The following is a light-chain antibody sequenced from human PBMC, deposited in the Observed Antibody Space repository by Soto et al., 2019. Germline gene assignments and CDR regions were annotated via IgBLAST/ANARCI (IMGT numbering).Light chain of an antibody. V-gene: IGKV3-11*01. J-gene: IGKJ4*01. CDR3: QQRSNWPGRLT. Sequence: EIVLTQSPATPSLSPGEKATLPCRASQSVSSYLAWYQQKPGQAPRLLIYDASNRATGIPARFSGSGSGTDFTLTISSLEPVDFAVYYCQQRSNWPGRLTFGGGTKVDIK. CDR2: DAS. CDR1: QSVSSY.